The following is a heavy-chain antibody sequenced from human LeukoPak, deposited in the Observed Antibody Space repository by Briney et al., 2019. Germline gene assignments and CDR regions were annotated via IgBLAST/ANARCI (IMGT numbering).Heavy chain of an antibody. CDR3: AKHVGSCSGWDYCTY. J-gene: IGHJ4*02. Sequence: GGSLRLSRADSGFTFSRYAKCWVRQAPGKGLEWVCVISEDSSFKYYADSVKGRFTISSDNSKNTQYLQMNSVRAEDTALYYCAKHVGSCSGWDYCTYWGQGTLVTVSS. CDR2: ISEDSSFK. V-gene: IGHV3-23*01. CDR1: GFTFSRYA. D-gene: IGHD3-10*01.